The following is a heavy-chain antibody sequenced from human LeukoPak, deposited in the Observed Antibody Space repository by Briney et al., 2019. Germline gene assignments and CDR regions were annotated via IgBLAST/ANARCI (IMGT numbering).Heavy chain of an antibody. CDR1: GYTFTSYG. J-gene: IGHJ4*02. CDR2: ISAYNGNT. Sequence: GASVKVSCKASGYTFTSYGISWVRQAPGQGLEWMGWISAYNGNTNYAQKVQGRVTMTTDTSTSTAYMELRSLRSDDTAMYYCASLAMAGTWFDYWGQGTLVTVSS. V-gene: IGHV1-18*01. CDR3: ASLAMAGTWFDY. D-gene: IGHD6-19*01.